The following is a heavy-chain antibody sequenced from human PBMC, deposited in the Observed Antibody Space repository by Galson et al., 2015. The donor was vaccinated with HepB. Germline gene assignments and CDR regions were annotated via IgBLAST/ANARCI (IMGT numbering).Heavy chain of an antibody. CDR3: ASRFVTTSDAFDT. CDR2: IGGGAGSA. J-gene: IGHJ3*02. D-gene: IGHD4-17*01. V-gene: IGHV3-23*01. Sequence: SLRLSCAASRFTFSTYAMSWVRRAPGKGLEWVSTIGGGAGSANYADSVQGRFTISRNISKNTLYLQMNSLRAEDTAVYFCASRFVTTSDAFDTWGQGTLVTVSS. CDR1: RFTFSTYA.